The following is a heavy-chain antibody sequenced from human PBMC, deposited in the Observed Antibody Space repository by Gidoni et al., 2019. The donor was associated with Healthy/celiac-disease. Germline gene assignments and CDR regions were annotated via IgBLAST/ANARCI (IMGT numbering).Heavy chain of an antibody. D-gene: IGHD2-21*02. Sequence: EVQLVESGGGLVQPGRSLRLSCTASGFTFGDYAMSWVRQAPGKGLGWVGFIRSKAYGGTTEYAASVKGRFTISRDDSKSIAYLQMNSLKTDDTAVYYCTRDYSQDGDLIPMWGQGTMVTVSS. CDR2: IRSKAYGGTT. V-gene: IGHV3-49*04. J-gene: IGHJ3*02. CDR1: GFTFGDYA. CDR3: TRDYSQDGDLIPM.